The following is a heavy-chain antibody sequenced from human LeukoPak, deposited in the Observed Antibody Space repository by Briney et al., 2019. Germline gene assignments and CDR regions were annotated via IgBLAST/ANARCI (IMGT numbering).Heavy chain of an antibody. CDR1: GYTFSSYD. CDR3: ARTSKVTSVMDI. CDR2: IDTAGNT. J-gene: IGHJ3*02. Sequence: GGSLRLSCAASGYTFSSYDMLWVRQATGKGLEWVSAIDTAGNTFYPGSVRGRFTISRENAKNSLYLQMNNMRAGDTAVYYCARTSKVTSVMDIWGQGTMVTVSS. D-gene: IGHD3-16*01. V-gene: IGHV3-13*04.